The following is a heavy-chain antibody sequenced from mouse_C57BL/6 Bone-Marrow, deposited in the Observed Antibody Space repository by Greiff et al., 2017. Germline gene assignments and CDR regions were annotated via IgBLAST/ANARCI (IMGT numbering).Heavy chain of an antibody. D-gene: IGHD2-4*01. CDR3: ARSSYDYDGDYYAMDY. CDR1: GYTFTSYW. V-gene: IGHV1-55*01. Sequence: QVQLKQPGAELVKPGASVKMSCKASGYTFTSYWITWVKQRPGQGLEWIGDIYPGSGSTNYNEKFKSKATLTVDTSSSTAYMQLSSLTSEDSAVYYCARSSYDYDGDYYAMDYWGQGTSVTVSS. J-gene: IGHJ4*01. CDR2: IYPGSGST.